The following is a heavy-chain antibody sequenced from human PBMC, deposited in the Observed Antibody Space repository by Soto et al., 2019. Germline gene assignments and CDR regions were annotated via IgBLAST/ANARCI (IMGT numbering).Heavy chain of an antibody. CDR1: GFTFSIYA. V-gene: IGHV3-23*01. J-gene: IGHJ4*02. CDR2: ISGGRSST. CDR3: AKGDTTAAGTVDY. D-gene: IGHD6-13*01. Sequence: EVQLLESGGGLVQPGGSLRLSCAASGFTFSIYAMTWVRQAPWKGLEWVSAISGGRSSTYYADSVNGRFTISRDNSKNTLYLQMNSLRAEDTAIYYCAKGDTTAAGTVDYWGQGALVTVSS.